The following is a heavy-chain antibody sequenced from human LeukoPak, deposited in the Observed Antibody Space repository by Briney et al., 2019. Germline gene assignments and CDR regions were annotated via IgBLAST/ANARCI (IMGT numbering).Heavy chain of an antibody. CDR3: CTTTVTALDYAFDI. D-gene: IGHD4-17*01. V-gene: IGHV3-23*01. CDR2: ISGSGGST. Sequence: GGSLRLSCAASGFTFSSYAMSWVRQAPGKGLEWVSAISGSGGSTYYADSVKGRFTISRDSSKNTLYLQMNSLKTEDTAVYYCCTTTVTALDYAFDIWGQGTMVTVSS. J-gene: IGHJ3*02. CDR1: GFTFSSYA.